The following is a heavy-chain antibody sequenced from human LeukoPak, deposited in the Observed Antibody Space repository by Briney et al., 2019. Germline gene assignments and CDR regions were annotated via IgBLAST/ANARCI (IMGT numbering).Heavy chain of an antibody. CDR2: MNPNSGNI. CDR3: ARGHYYDSSGPNWFDP. D-gene: IGHD3-22*01. J-gene: IGHJ5*02. V-gene: IGHV1-8*01. Sequence: ASVKVSCKASGYTFTSYDINWVRQATGQGLEWMGWMNPNSGNIGYAQKFQGRVTMTRNTSISTAYMELSSLRSEDTAVYYCARGHYYDSSGPNWFDPWGQGTLVTVSS. CDR1: GYTFTSYD.